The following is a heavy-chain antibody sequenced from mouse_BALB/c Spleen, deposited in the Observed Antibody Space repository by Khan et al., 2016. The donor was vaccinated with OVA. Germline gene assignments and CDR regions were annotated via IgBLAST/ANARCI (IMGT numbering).Heavy chain of an antibody. D-gene: IGHD2-3*01. CDR2: INYSGST. CDR1: GYSITSDYA. Sequence: EVQLVESGPGLVNPSQSLSLTCTVTGYSITSDYARNWIRQFPGNKLEWMGYINYSGSTNYNPALKSRISITRDTSKNQFFLQLNSVTTEDTATDYCARDGSRYNYAMDYWGQGTSVTVSS. CDR3: ARDGSRYNYAMDY. V-gene: IGHV3-2*02. J-gene: IGHJ4*01.